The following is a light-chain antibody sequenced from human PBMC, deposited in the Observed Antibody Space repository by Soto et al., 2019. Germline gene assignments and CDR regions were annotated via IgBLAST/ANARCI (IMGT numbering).Light chain of an antibody. V-gene: IGKV1-5*03. Sequence: IQMTQSPSTLSASVGDRVTITCRASQSISSWLAWYQQKPGKAPKLLIYKASSLESGVPSRFSGSGSGTEFTLTISSLQPDDFATYYCQHYNSYPLTFGQGTRLEIK. J-gene: IGKJ5*01. CDR3: QHYNSYPLT. CDR1: QSISSW. CDR2: KAS.